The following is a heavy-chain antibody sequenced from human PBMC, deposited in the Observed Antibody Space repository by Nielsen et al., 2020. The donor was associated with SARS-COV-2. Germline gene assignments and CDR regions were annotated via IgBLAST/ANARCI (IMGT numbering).Heavy chain of an antibody. V-gene: IGHV4-31*03. CDR3: ARVRSSSSVYYYYYMDV. J-gene: IGHJ6*03. D-gene: IGHD6-6*01. CDR1: GGSISSGGYY. CDR2: IYYSGST. Sequence: SETLSLTCTVSGGSISSGGYYWSWIRQPPGKGLEWIGYIYYSGSTYYNPSLKSRVTISVDTSKNQFSLKLSSVTAADTAVYYCARVRSSSSVYYYYYMDVWGKGTTVTVSS.